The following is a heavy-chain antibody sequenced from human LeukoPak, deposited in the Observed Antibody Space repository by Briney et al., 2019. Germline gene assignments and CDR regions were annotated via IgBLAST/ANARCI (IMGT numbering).Heavy chain of an antibody. CDR2: IFHTGNT. CDR1: GGSISSGGYY. V-gene: IGHV4-30-2*01. Sequence: PSQTLSLTCTVSGGSISSGGYYWSWIRQPPGKGLEWIGYIFHTGNTYYNPSLKSRVTISVDTSKNQFSLKLISVTAADTAVYYCTKGYSSSPGMFDYWGQGTLVTVSS. J-gene: IGHJ4*02. D-gene: IGHD6-13*01. CDR3: TKGYSSSPGMFDY.